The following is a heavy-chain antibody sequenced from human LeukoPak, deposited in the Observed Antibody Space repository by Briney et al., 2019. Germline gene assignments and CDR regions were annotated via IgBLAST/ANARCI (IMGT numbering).Heavy chain of an antibody. D-gene: IGHD2-21*01. J-gene: IGHJ4*02. CDR3: IREIPTCGGDCLGY. Sequence: GGSLRLSCAASGFTFSNSWMHWVRQAPGKGLVWVSRIIADGSTTNYADSVKGRFTVSRDNANNILYLQMNSLRPEDAAVYYCIREIPTCGGDCLGYWGQGTLVTVSS. CDR1: GFTFSNSW. V-gene: IGHV3-74*01. CDR2: IIADGSTT.